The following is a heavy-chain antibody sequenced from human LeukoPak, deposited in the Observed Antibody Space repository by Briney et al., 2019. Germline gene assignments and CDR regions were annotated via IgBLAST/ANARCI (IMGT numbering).Heavy chain of an antibody. J-gene: IGHJ4*02. CDR1: GYTLTELS. CDR3: ATARTIPGYSYGYYDY. CDR2: FDPEGGET. Sequence: ASVKVSCKVSGYTLTELSMHWVRQAPGKGLEWMGGFDPEGGETIYAQKFQGRVTMTEDTSTDTAYMELSSLRSEDTAVYYCATARTIPGYSYGYYDYWGQGTLVTVSS. D-gene: IGHD5-18*01. V-gene: IGHV1-24*01.